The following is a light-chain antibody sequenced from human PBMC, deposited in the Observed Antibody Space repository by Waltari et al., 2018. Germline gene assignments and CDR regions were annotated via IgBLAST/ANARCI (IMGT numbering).Light chain of an antibody. CDR3: SSYTSSNTWV. CDR2: DVT. J-gene: IGLJ3*02. V-gene: IGLV2-14*01. Sequence: QSALTQPASVSGSPGQSITISCIGTSSDIGGYNYVSWYQQHPGKSPKALIYDVTKRPSGVSNRFSGSKSGRTASLTISGLQAEDEADYYFSSYTSSNTWVFGGGTKLTVL. CDR1: SSDIGGYNY.